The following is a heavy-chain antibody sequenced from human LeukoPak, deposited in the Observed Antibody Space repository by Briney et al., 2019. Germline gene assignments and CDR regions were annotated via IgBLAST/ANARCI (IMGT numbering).Heavy chain of an antibody. J-gene: IGHJ6*03. CDR1: GCSISSYY. D-gene: IGHD2-2*01. V-gene: IGHV4-4*09. CDR2: IYTSGST. Sequence: PSETLSLTCTVSGCSISSYYWSWIRQPPGKGLEWIGYIYTSGSTNYNPSLKSRVTISVDTSKNQFSLKLSYVTAADTDVYYCARHGVVVVPAARSYYYYYYMDVWGKGTTVTVSS. CDR3: ARHGVVVVPAARSYYYYYYMDV.